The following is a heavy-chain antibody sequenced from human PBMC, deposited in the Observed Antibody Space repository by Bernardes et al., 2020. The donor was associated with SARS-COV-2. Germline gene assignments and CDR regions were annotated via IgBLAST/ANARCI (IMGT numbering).Heavy chain of an antibody. V-gene: IGHV1-69*05. Sequence: SVKVSCKASEGPFRAYAISWVRQAPGQGLEWLGGIIPRFDKTNYAQKFQGRVTITTDESTSAVYLVLTSLTSDDMAMYYCARGIRNRHYYYGVDVWGQGTTVIVS. J-gene: IGHJ6*02. CDR1: EGPFRAYA. D-gene: IGHD1-20*01. CDR2: IIPRFDKT. CDR3: ARGIRNRHYYYGVDV.